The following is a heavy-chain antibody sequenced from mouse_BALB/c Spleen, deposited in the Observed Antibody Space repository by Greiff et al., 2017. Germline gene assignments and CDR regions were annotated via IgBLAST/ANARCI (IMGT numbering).Heavy chain of an antibody. CDR2: IDPENGNT. J-gene: IGHJ2*01. CDR1: GFNIKDYY. V-gene: IGHV14-1*02. CDR3: ATSTWDY. Sequence: VQLKQSGAELVRPGALVKLSCKASGFNIKDYYMHWVKQRPEQGLEWIGWIDPENGNTIYDPKFQGKASITADTSSNTAYLQLSSLTSEDTAVYYCATSTWDYWGQGTTLTVSS.